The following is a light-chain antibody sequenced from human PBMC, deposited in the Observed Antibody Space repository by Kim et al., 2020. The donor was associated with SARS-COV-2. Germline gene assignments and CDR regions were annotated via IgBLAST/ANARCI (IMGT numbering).Light chain of an antibody. V-gene: IGKV3D-15*01. CDR2: GAS. J-gene: IGKJ4*01. Sequence: SPGEGATLSCRASQSVGTNLAWYQQKSGQAPRLLIHGASTRATGISARFSGRGSGTEFTLTITSLESEDFGVYYCKQYDNWPPLTFGGGTKVDIK. CDR1: QSVGTN. CDR3: KQYDNWPPLT.